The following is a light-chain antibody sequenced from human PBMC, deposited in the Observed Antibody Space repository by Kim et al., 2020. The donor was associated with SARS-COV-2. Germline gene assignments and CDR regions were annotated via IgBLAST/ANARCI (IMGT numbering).Light chain of an antibody. J-gene: IGKJ1*01. CDR2: WAS. Sequence: DIVITQSPDSLAVSLGERATINCKSSQSVLYSSNNKNYLAWYQQKPGQHPKLLIYWASTRESGVPDRFSGSGSGTDFTLTISSLQAEDVAVYYWQQYYSTPRTFGQGTKVDIK. V-gene: IGKV4-1*01. CDR1: QSVLYSSNNKNY. CDR3: QQYYSTPRT.